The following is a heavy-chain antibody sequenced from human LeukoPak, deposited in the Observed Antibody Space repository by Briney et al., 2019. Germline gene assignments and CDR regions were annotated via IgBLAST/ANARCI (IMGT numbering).Heavy chain of an antibody. CDR1: GGSFSDYF. CDR2: INHNGST. Sequence: SETLSLTCAVYGGSFSDYFWSWIRQSPGKGLEWIGEINHNGSTNYNPSLKSRVTISIDTSKNQFSLKLSSVTAADTAVYYCARLIFDVAGAFDYWGQGTLVTVSS. J-gene: IGHJ4*02. D-gene: IGHD6-19*01. V-gene: IGHV4-34*01. CDR3: ARLIFDVAGAFDY.